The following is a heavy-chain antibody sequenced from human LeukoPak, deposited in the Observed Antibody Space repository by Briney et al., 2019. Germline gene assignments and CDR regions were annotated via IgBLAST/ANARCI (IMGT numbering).Heavy chain of an antibody. D-gene: IGHD3-22*01. V-gene: IGHV3-23*01. J-gene: IGHJ4*02. CDR2: ISGSGGST. CDR1: GFTFSSYA. Sequence: GGSLRLPCAASGFTFSSYAMSWVRQAPGKGLEWVSAISGSGGSTYYADSVKGRFTIFRDNSKNTLYLQMNSLRAEDTAVYYCAKAQSPVRGWLTYSDYWGQGTLVTVSS. CDR3: AKAQSPVRGWLTYSDY.